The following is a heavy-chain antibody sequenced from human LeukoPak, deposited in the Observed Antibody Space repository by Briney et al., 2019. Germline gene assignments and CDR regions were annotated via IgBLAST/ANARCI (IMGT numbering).Heavy chain of an antibody. CDR1: GGSFSGYY. CDR2: IYYSGST. D-gene: IGHD3-3*01. Sequence: SETLSLTCAVYGGSFSGYYWSWTRQPPGKGLEWIGYIYYSGSTYSNPSLKSRVTISVDASKNQFSLKLSSVTAADTAVYYCARHVYDFWSGYSNLNWFDPWGQGTLVTVSS. CDR3: ARHVYDFWSGYSNLNWFDP. V-gene: IGHV4-59*06. J-gene: IGHJ5*02.